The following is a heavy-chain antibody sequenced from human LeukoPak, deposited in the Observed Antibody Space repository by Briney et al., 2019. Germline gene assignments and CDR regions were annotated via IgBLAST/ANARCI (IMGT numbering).Heavy chain of an antibody. CDR1: GFTFSSYA. CDR2: ISGSGGST. Sequence: GGSLRLSCAASGFTFSSYAMSWVRQAPGKGLEWVSAISGSGGSTYYADSVKGRFTISRDNSKNTLYLQMNSLRAEDTAVYYCAKANVPYRGFIGLTVTFDYWGQGTLVTVSS. V-gene: IGHV3-23*01. D-gene: IGHD4-17*01. CDR3: AKANVPYRGFIGLTVTFDY. J-gene: IGHJ4*02.